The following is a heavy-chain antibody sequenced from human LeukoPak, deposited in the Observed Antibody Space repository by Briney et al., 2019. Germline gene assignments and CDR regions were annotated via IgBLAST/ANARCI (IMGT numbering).Heavy chain of an antibody. CDR1: GFTVSSNY. CDR2: IYSGGST. Sequence: GGSLRLSCAASGFTVSSNYMSWVRQAPGKGLEWVSVIYSGGSTYYADSVKGRFTISRDNSKNTLYLQMNSLRAEDTAVYYCARDGPVAYYYDSSGYLVSYGMDVWGQGTTVTVSS. D-gene: IGHD3-22*01. J-gene: IGHJ6*02. V-gene: IGHV3-66*01. CDR3: ARDGPVAYYYDSSGYLVSYGMDV.